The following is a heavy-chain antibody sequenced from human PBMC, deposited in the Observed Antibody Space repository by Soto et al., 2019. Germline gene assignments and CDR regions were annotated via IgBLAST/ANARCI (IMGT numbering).Heavy chain of an antibody. V-gene: IGHV3-7*04. Sequence: EVQLEESGGGLVQPGGSLRLSCAASGFIFNNYWMNWVRQAPGKGLEWVANIKHDGSEKYYVDSVKGRFTISRDNAKNSLYLQKNSMRAEEPAMYFCAGVGPGGYRWALDPWGQGILVTVSS. CDR2: IKHDGSEK. CDR1: GFIFNNYW. CDR3: AGVGPGGYRWALDP. D-gene: IGHD5-12*01. J-gene: IGHJ5*02.